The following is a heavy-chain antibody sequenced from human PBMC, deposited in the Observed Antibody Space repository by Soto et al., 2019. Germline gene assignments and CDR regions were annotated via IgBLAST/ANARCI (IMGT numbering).Heavy chain of an antibody. J-gene: IGHJ3*02. CDR2: IYWDDDK. V-gene: IGHV2-5*02. D-gene: IGHD4-17*01. Sequence: QITLKESGPTLMKPTQTLTLTCTFSGFSLSTRGVGVGWIRQPPGKALECLALIYWDDDKRYSPSLSSRLTITKDTSKNHVVLTMTNMDPVDTATYFCAHTGSMTTVTKGAFDIWGQGTMVTVSS. CDR3: AHTGSMTTVTKGAFDI. CDR1: GFSLSTRGVG.